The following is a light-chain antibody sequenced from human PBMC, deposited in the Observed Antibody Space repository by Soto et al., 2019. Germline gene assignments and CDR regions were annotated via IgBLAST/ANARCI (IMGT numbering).Light chain of an antibody. Sequence: DIQMTQSPSSVSASVGDRVTITCRASQGISSWVAWYQQKPGKAPNLLIYAASSLQSGVPSRFSGSGSVTEFTVTISSLQPEDFATYYCQQADTFRLTFGGGTKVEI. V-gene: IGKV1-12*01. CDR2: AAS. CDR1: QGISSW. J-gene: IGKJ4*01. CDR3: QQADTFRLT.